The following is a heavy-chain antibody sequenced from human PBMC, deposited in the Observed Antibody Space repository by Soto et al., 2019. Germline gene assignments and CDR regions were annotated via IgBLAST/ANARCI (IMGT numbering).Heavy chain of an antibody. Sequence: QVQLVQSGAEVKKPGSSVKVSCKASGGTFSSYAISWVRQAPGQGLEWMGGIIPIFGTANYAQKFQGRVTIPAEESTRRAYMERSSKRSADTAVYYCARDGYSSSPTESYYYGMDVWGQGSTVTVSS. CDR3: ARDGYSSSPTESYYYGMDV. D-gene: IGHD6-13*01. J-gene: IGHJ6*02. CDR2: IIPIFGTA. CDR1: GGTFSSYA. V-gene: IGHV1-69*01.